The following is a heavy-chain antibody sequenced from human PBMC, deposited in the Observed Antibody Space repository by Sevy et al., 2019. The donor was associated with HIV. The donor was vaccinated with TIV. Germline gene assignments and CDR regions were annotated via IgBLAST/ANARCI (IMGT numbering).Heavy chain of an antibody. D-gene: IGHD2-8*01. J-gene: IGHJ6*02. V-gene: IGHV3-21*01. CDR3: ARISCTNGVCFQGYYYYAMDV. CDR1: GFVFSSYT. Sequence: GGSLRLSCAASGFVFSSYTMNWVRQSPGKGLEWVSSISSSSRYIFYADSVKGRFTISRDNAKNSLYLQMNSLRAEDTAVYYCARISCTNGVCFQGYYYYAMDVWGQWTTVTVSS. CDR2: ISSSSRYI.